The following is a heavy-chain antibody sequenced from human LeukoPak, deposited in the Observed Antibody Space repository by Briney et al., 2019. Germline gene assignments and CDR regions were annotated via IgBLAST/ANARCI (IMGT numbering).Heavy chain of an antibody. D-gene: IGHD3-10*01. CDR3: AREGDDYGSGSKYLPFDY. Sequence: GASVKVSCKASGGTFSSYAISWVRQAPGQGLEWMGGIVPIFGTANYAQKFQGRVTITADKSTSTAYMELSSLRSEDTAVYYCAREGDDYGSGSKYLPFDYWGQGTLVTVSS. J-gene: IGHJ4*02. CDR1: GGTFSSYA. V-gene: IGHV1-69*06. CDR2: IVPIFGTA.